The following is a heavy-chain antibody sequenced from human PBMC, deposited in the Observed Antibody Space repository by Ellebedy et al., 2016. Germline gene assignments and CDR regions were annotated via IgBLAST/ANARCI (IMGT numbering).Heavy chain of an antibody. Sequence: GGSLRLSCAASGFTFSSYGMHWVRQAPGKGLEWVAVISYDGSNKYYADSVKGRFTISRDNSKNTLYLQMNSLRAEDTAVYYCAREERWFGELLYYYYYYGMDVWGQGTTVTVSS. J-gene: IGHJ6*02. D-gene: IGHD3-10*01. CDR1: GFTFSSYG. CDR2: ISYDGSNK. V-gene: IGHV3-30*03. CDR3: AREERWFGELLYYYYYYGMDV.